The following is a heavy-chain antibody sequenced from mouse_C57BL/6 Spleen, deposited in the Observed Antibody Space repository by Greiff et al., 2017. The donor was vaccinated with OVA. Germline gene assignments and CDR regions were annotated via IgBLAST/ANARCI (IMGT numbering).Heavy chain of an antibody. CDR1: GFTFSDYG. Sequence: EVQLKESGGGLVKPGGSLKLSCAASGFTFSDYGMHWVRQAPEKGLEWVAYISSGSSTIYYADTVKGRFTISRDNAKNTLFLQMTSLRSEDTAMYYCARWLLPYFDYWGQGTTLTVSS. V-gene: IGHV5-17*01. J-gene: IGHJ2*01. D-gene: IGHD2-3*01. CDR3: ARWLLPYFDY. CDR2: ISSGSSTI.